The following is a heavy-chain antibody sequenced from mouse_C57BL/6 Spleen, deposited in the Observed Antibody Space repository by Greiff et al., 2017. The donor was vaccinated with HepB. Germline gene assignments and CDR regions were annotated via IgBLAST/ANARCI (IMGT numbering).Heavy chain of an antibody. CDR2: IYPGDGDT. CDR1: GYAFSSSW. V-gene: IGHV1-82*01. J-gene: IGHJ3*01. D-gene: IGHD2-4*01. Sequence: QVQLKESGPELVKPGASVKISCKASGYAFSSSWMNWVKQRPGKGLEWIGRIYPGDGDTNYNGKFKGKATLTADKSSRTAYMQLSSLTSEDSAVYFGAREDYPAWFADWGQGTLVTVSA. CDR3: AREDYPAWFAD.